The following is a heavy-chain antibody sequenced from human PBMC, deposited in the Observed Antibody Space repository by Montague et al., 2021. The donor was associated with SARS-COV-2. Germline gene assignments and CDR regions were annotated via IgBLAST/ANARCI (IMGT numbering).Heavy chain of an antibody. CDR3: ARDVPYDTIGP. CDR1: GGSLSPYY. CDR2: IYFIGGA. J-gene: IGHJ5*02. D-gene: IGHD3-22*01. Sequence: SETLSLTCTVSGGSLSPYYWFWIRHPPWNGLDWIVHIYFIGGANYNLSFKSRFAISVYTSKNEFSLKLKSVTAAVTAVYYCARDVPYDTIGPWGQGTLVTGSS. V-gene: IGHV4-59*01.